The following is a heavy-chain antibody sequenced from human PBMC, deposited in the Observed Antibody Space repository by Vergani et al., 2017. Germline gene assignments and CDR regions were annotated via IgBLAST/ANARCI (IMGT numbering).Heavy chain of an antibody. J-gene: IGHJ5*02. D-gene: IGHD2-8*01. V-gene: IGHV1-2*02. CDR2: INPNSGGT. Sequence: QVQLVESGGGVVQPGRSLRLSCAASGYTFTGDYMHWVRQAPGEGLEWRGWINPNSGGTNYAQKLQGSVTMTRDTSTSTAYMELRRLRSDVTAVYYCARGGTVYATKDWFDPWGQGTLVTVSS. CDR1: GYTFTGDY. CDR3: ARGGTVYATKDWFDP.